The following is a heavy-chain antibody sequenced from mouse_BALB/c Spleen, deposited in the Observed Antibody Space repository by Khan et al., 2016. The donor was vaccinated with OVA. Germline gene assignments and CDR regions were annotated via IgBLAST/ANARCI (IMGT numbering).Heavy chain of an antibody. CDR3: TRGGYSSFAY. J-gene: IGHJ3*01. CDR2: IFPGNSDT. CDR1: GYSFTSYL. Sequence: VQLQQSGTVLARPGASVKMSCKASGYSFTSYLIHWVKQRPGPGLEWIGDIFPGNSDTSYNQKFKDKAKLTAGTSASTAYMELSNLTNEDSAVYYCTRGGYSSFAYWGQGTLVTVSA. D-gene: IGHD1-3*01. V-gene: IGHV1-5*01.